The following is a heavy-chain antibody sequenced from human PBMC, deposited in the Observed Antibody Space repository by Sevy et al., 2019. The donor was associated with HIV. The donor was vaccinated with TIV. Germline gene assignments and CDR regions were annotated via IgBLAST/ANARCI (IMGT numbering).Heavy chain of an antibody. D-gene: IGHD6-13*01. Sequence: GGSLRLSCAASGFTFSSYDMSWVRQAPGKGLEWVSAISGSGGSTYYADSVKGRFTISRDNSKNTLYLQMNSLRAEDTAVYYCAKSSASSSWYSDNWFDPWCQGTLVTVSS. CDR1: GFTFSSYD. CDR2: ISGSGGST. V-gene: IGHV3-23*01. CDR3: AKSSASSSWYSDNWFDP. J-gene: IGHJ5*02.